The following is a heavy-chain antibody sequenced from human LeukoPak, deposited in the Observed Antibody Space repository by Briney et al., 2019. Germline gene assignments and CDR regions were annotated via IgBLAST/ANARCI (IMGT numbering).Heavy chain of an antibody. Sequence: NPSETLSLTCAVHGGSFSGSYWNWIRQPPGKGLEWIGEINHSGITNYNPSLKSRVTISVDTSKNEFSLKVRSVTAADSAVYYCARRVRLWTNDLYYYGTDVWGQGTTVTVSS. CDR1: GGSFSGSY. CDR3: ARRVRLWTNDLYYYGTDV. V-gene: IGHV4-34*01. J-gene: IGHJ6*02. D-gene: IGHD1-1*01. CDR2: INHSGIT.